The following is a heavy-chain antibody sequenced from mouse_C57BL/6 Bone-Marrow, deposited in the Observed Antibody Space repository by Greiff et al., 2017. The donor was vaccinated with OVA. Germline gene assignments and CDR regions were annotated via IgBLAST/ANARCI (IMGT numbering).Heavy chain of an antibody. V-gene: IGHV1-19*01. CDR2: INPYNGGT. CDR1: GYTFTDYY. Sequence: VQLKQSGPVLVKPGASVKMSCKASGYTFTDYYMNWVKQSHGKSLEWIGVINPYNGGTSYNQKFKGKATLTVDKSSSTAYMELNSLTSEDSAVYYCARDGYYGSLYYFDYWGQGTTLTVSS. CDR3: ARDGYYGSLYYFDY. J-gene: IGHJ2*01. D-gene: IGHD1-1*01.